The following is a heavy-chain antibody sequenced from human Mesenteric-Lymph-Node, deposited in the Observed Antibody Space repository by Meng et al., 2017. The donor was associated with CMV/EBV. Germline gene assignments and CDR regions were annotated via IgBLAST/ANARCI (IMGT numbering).Heavy chain of an antibody. Sequence: GESLKISCAASGFTFSSYAMHWVRQAPGRGLEWVAVISYDGSNKYYADSVKGRFTISRDNSKTTLYLQMNSLRAEDTAVYYCASPRLISRSENYGMDVWGQGTTVTVSS. CDR3: ASPRLISRSENYGMDV. V-gene: IGHV3-30*04. CDR1: GFTFSSYA. CDR2: ISYDGSNK. D-gene: IGHD2-8*01. J-gene: IGHJ6*02.